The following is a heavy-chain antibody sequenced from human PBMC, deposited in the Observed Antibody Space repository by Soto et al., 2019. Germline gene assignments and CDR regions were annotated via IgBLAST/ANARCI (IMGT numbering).Heavy chain of an antibody. CDR2: INSDGSST. V-gene: IGHV3-74*01. J-gene: IGHJ4*02. CDR3: ATDHHRAGPYYYDSRRLFDY. Sequence: EVQLVESGGGLVQPGGSLRLSCAASGFTFSSYWMHWVRQAPGKGLVWVSRINSDGSSTSYADSVKGRFTISRDNAKNTLYLQMNSLRAEDTAVYYCATDHHRAGPYYYDSRRLFDYWGQGTLVTVSS. CDR1: GFTFSSYW. D-gene: IGHD3-22*01.